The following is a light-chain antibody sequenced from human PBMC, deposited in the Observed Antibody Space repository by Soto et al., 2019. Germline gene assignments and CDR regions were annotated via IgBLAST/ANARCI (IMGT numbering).Light chain of an antibody. Sequence: EIMMTQSPATLSVSPGERATLSCRASQSVSSSLAWYQQKPGQAPRLLIYGASTRATGIPARFGGSGSGTEFTLTINGLQSEDFAVYYCQQYNNWWTFGQGTKVEIK. J-gene: IGKJ1*01. CDR1: QSVSSS. CDR3: QQYNNWWT. V-gene: IGKV3-15*01. CDR2: GAS.